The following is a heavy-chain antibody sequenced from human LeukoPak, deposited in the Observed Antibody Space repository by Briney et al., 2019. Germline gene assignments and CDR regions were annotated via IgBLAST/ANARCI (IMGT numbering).Heavy chain of an antibody. J-gene: IGHJ6*03. V-gene: IGHV1-2*02. Sequence: ASVKVSCKASGYTFTGYYMHWVRQAPGQGLEWMGWINPNSGGTNYAQKFQGRVTMTRDTSISTAYMELSRLRSDDTAVYYCASRGPDIVVVPAAAAYYYYYYMDVWGKGTTVTISS. CDR1: GYTFTGYY. CDR3: ASRGPDIVVVPAAAAYYYYYYMDV. CDR2: INPNSGGT. D-gene: IGHD2-2*01.